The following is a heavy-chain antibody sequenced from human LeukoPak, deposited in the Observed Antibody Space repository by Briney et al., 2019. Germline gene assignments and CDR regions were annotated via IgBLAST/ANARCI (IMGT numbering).Heavy chain of an antibody. CDR2: ISGSGGST. D-gene: IGHD3-10*01. J-gene: IGHJ4*02. V-gene: IGHV3-23*01. CDR1: GFTFSSYA. Sequence: GGSLRLSCAASGFTFSSYAMRWVRQAPGKGLEWVSSISGSGGSTYYADSVKGRSTISRDNSKNTLYLQMNSLRAEDTAVYYCAKDWDYYGSGSYSDHWGQGTLVTVSS. CDR3: AKDWDYYGSGSYSDH.